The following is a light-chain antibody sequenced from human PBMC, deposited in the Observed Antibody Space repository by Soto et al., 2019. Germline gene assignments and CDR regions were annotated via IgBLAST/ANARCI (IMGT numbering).Light chain of an antibody. CDR2: GAS. Sequence: EIVLTQSPGTLSLSPGERATLSCRASQSVSSSYLAWYQQKPGQAPRLLIYGASSRATGIPARFSGSGSETDFTLTISTLQSEDFTVYYCQQYSNWPRTFGQGTKVDIK. CDR3: QQYSNWPRT. V-gene: IGKV3-20*01. CDR1: QSVSSSY. J-gene: IGKJ1*01.